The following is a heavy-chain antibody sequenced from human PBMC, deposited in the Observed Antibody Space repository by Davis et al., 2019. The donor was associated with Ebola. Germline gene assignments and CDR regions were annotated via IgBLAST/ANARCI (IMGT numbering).Heavy chain of an antibody. CDR3: ARGRGDY. CDR2: IKQDGREK. J-gene: IGHJ4*02. CDR1: GFTFSTYW. D-gene: IGHD3-10*01. Sequence: GESLKISCAASGFTFSTYWMSWVRQAPGKGLEWVANIKQDGREKYYVDSVKGRFTISRDNAKNSLYLQMNSLRAEDTAVYYCARGRGDYWGQGTLVTVSS. V-gene: IGHV3-7*01.